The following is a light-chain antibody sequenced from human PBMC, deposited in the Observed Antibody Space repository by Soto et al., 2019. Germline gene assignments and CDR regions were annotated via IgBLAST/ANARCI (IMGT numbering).Light chain of an antibody. Sequence: IQMTQAPSSLFASVGDRVTISCGASESISSWLAWYQQKPGKAPKLLIYDASSLESGVPSRFSGSGSGTEFTLTISSLQPDDFATYYCQQYNSYAWTFGQGTKVDIK. J-gene: IGKJ1*01. CDR2: DAS. CDR1: ESISSW. V-gene: IGKV1-5*01. CDR3: QQYNSYAWT.